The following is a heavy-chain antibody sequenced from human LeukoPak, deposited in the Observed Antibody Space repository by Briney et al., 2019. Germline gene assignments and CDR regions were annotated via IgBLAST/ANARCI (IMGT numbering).Heavy chain of an antibody. D-gene: IGHD2-15*01. CDR1: GGSISSSSYY. CDR3: ARASCGGGTCYDSRGWFDP. CDR2: IYYSGST. Sequence: SETLSLTCTVSGGSISSSSYYWGWIRQPPGKGLEWIGSIYYSGSTNYNPSLKSRVTISVDTSKNQFSLKLSSVTAADTAVYYCARASCGGGTCYDSRGWFDPWGQGTLVTVSS. V-gene: IGHV4-39*07. J-gene: IGHJ5*02.